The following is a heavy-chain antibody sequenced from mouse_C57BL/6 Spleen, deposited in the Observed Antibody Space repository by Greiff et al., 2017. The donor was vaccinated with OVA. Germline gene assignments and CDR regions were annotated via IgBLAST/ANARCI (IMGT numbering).Heavy chain of an antibody. CDR1: GYPFTSYW. D-gene: IGHD4-1*02. Sequence: PLPPPGAELVLPGASLNLSCKASGYPFTSYWMHWGKQRPGQGLELLGELDPSDSYTNYNQKFKGKSTLTVDKSSSTAYMQLSSLTSEDSAVYYCASTGTRDAMDYWGQGTSVTVSS. CDR3: ASTGTRDAMDY. CDR2: LDPSDSYT. V-gene: IGHV1-69*01. J-gene: IGHJ4*01.